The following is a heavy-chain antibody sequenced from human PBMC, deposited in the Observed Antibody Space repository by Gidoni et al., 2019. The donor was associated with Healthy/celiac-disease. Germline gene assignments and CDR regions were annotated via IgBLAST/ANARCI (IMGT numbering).Heavy chain of an antibody. J-gene: IGHJ4*02. Sequence: EVQLVESGGGLVQPGRSLRLSCAASGFTFDDYAMHWVRQAPGKGLEWVSGISWNSGSIGYADSVKGRFTISRDNAKNSLYLQMNSLRAEDTALYYCAKDTISYTDQIAYYFDYWGQGTLVTVSS. V-gene: IGHV3-9*01. D-gene: IGHD1-26*01. CDR2: ISWNSGSI. CDR1: GFTFDDYA. CDR3: AKDTISYTDQIAYYFDY.